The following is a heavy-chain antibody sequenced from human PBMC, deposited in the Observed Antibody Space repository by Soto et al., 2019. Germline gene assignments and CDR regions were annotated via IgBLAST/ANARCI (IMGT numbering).Heavy chain of an antibody. J-gene: IGHJ6*02. Sequence: PGGSLRLSCAASGFTFSSYEMNWVRQAPGKGLEWVSYISSSGSTIYYADSVKGRFTISRDNAKNSLYLQMNSLRAEDTAVYYCARGLSLRVYYYGMDVWGQGTTVTVSS. V-gene: IGHV3-48*03. D-gene: IGHD3-16*02. CDR2: ISSSGSTI. CDR3: ARGLSLRVYYYGMDV. CDR1: GFTFSSYE.